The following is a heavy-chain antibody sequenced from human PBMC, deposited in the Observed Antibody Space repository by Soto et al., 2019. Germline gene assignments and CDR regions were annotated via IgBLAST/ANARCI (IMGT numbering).Heavy chain of an antibody. Sequence: QGQLVQSGSEVKKPGASLKVSCKASGYLFSNYVITWVRQAPGQGLEWLGWISAYNHNTDSAQRLQGRVTFTTDTSASTAYMELRGLTSDDTVVYYCGRGDPIFGVANGVDVWGQGTTVTVSS. D-gene: IGHD3-3*01. CDR2: ISAYNHNT. V-gene: IGHV1-18*01. CDR3: GRGDPIFGVANGVDV. CDR1: GYLFSNYV. J-gene: IGHJ6*02.